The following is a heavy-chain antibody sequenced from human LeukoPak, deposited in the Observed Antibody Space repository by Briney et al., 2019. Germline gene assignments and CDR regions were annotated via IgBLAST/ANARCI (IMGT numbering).Heavy chain of an antibody. D-gene: IGHD3-22*01. V-gene: IGHV3-23*01. CDR1: GFTFSSYA. CDR3: AKGAMIVVVTNPFDY. J-gene: IGHJ4*02. CDR2: ISGSGGST. Sequence: GGSLRLSCAASGFTFSSYAMSLVRQAPGKGLEWVSAISGSGGSTYYADSVKGRFTISRDNSKNTLYLQMNSLRAEDTAVYYCAKGAMIVVVTNPFDYWGQGTLVTVSS.